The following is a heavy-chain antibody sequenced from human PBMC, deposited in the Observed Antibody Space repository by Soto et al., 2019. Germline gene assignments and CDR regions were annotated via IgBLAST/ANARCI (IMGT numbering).Heavy chain of an antibody. CDR2: IYYSGST. Sequence: QVQLQESGPGLVKPSETLSLTCTVSGGSISSYYWSWIRQPPGKGLEWIGYIYYSGSTNYNPSLKSRVTISVDTSKNQFSLKLSSVTAADTAVYYCARVGYSSSGGFDPWGQGTLVTVSS. CDR1: GGSISSYY. CDR3: ARVGYSSSGGFDP. D-gene: IGHD6-6*01. V-gene: IGHV4-59*01. J-gene: IGHJ5*02.